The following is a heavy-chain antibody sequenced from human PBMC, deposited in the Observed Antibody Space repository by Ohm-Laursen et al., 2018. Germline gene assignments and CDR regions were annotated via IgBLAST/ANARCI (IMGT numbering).Heavy chain of an antibody. CDR3: ARGSETGSYYGY. CDR2: IYYSGST. J-gene: IGHJ4*02. CDR1: GGSISSYY. D-gene: IGHD1-26*01. V-gene: IGHV4-59*12. Sequence: SETLSLTCTVSGGSISSYYWSWIRQPPGKGLEWIGYIYYSGSTNYNPSLKSRVTISVDTSKNQFSLKLSSVTAADTAVYYCARGSETGSYYGYWGQGTLVTVSS.